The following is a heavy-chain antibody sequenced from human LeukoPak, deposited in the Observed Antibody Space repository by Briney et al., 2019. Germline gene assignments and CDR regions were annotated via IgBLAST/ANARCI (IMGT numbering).Heavy chain of an antibody. CDR2: MNPNSGNT. V-gene: IGHV1-8*01. Sequence: ASVKVSCKASGYTFTNYDISWVRQATGQGLEWIGKMNPNSGNTGYAQKFQGRVTMTRSTSVSTVHMELNSQTSEDTAVYFCARSAPGTGYTAWGQGTLVTVSS. CDR3: ARSAPGTGYTA. CDR1: GYTFTNYD. J-gene: IGHJ4*02. D-gene: IGHD3-9*01.